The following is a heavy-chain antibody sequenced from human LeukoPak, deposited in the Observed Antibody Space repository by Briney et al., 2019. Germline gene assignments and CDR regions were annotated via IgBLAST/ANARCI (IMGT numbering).Heavy chain of an antibody. J-gene: IGHJ4*02. CDR1: GGTFSSYA. V-gene: IGHV1-18*01. D-gene: IGHD3-16*02. Sequence: ASVKVSCKASGGTFSSYAISWVRQAPGQGLEWMGWISVYNGNTNYAQKLQGRVTMTTDTSTSTAYMELSSLRSEDTAVYYCARLYYDYVWGSYRYHHYFDYWGQGTLVTVSS. CDR2: ISVYNGNT. CDR3: ARLYYDYVWGSYRYHHYFDY.